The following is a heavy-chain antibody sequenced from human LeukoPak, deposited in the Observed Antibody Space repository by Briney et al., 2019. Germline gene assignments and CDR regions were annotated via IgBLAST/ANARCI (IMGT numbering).Heavy chain of an antibody. V-gene: IGHV1-18*01. J-gene: IGHJ4*02. CDR1: GYTFTSYG. Sequence: ASVKVSCKASGYTFTSYGISWVRQAPGQGPEWLGWISAYDGRTNYAQNLQGRLTLTTDTSTTTAYMELRSLTSDDTAVYYCARDPSNTVGRNIYFDYWGQGTLVTVSS. CDR2: ISAYDGRT. CDR3: ARDPSNTVGRNIYFDY. D-gene: IGHD1-14*01.